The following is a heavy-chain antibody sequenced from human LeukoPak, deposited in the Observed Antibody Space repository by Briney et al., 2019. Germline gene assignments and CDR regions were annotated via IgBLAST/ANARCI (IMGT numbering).Heavy chain of an antibody. Sequence: PGGSLRPSCAASGFSFDDHAMHWVRQAPGKGLEWVSGISWNSNSIGYADSVKGRFTISRDNAKDSLYLQMNSLTSEDTALYYCAKNKYSSSLSEFDYWGQGTLVTVSS. CDR3: AKNKYSSSLSEFDY. V-gene: IGHV3-9*01. CDR1: GFSFDDHA. D-gene: IGHD6-13*01. J-gene: IGHJ4*02. CDR2: ISWNSNSI.